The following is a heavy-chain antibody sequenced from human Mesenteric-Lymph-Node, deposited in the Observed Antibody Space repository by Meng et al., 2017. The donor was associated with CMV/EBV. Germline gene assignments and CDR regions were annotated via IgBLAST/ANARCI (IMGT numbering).Heavy chain of an antibody. Sequence: GGSLRLSCVASGFTFSNYAMSWVRQAPGKGLEWVSLIYTGASSTYYADSVEGRFTISRDNSKNTLYLQMNSLGAEDTAIYYCAKDRGYRTYNGMDVWGQGTTVTVSS. J-gene: IGHJ6*02. CDR1: GFTFSNYA. V-gene: IGHV3-23*03. CDR3: AKDRGYRTYNGMDV. CDR2: IYTGASST. D-gene: IGHD3-10*01.